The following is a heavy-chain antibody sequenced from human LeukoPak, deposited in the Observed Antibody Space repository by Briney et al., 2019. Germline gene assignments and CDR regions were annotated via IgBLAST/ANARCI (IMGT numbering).Heavy chain of an antibody. D-gene: IGHD3-22*01. Sequence: GGSLRLSCAASGFTFSSYGMHWDRQAPGKGLEWVAVISYDGSNKYYADSVKGRFTISRDNSKNTLYLQMNSLRAEDTAVYYCAKSYDSSGYYYYYGMDVWGQGTTVTVSS. CDR1: GFTFSSYG. CDR2: ISYDGSNK. V-gene: IGHV3-30*18. CDR3: AKSYDSSGYYYYYGMDV. J-gene: IGHJ6*02.